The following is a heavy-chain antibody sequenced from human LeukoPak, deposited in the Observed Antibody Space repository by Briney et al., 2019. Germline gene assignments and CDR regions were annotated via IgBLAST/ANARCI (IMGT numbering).Heavy chain of an antibody. D-gene: IGHD1-26*01. V-gene: IGHV1-2*02. Sequence: ASVKVSCKASGYTFTGYYMHWVRQAPGQGLEWMGWINPNSGGTNYAQKLQGRVTMTTDTSTSTAYMELRSLRSDDTAVYYCARARPFIVGAAEDAFDIWGQGTMVTVSS. J-gene: IGHJ3*02. CDR1: GYTFTGYY. CDR3: ARARPFIVGAAEDAFDI. CDR2: INPNSGGT.